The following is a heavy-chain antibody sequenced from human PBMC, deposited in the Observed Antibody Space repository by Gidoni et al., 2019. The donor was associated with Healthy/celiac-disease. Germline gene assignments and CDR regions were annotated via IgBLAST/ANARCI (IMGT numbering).Heavy chain of an antibody. CDR1: GLPFRSYS. J-gene: IGHJ4*02. V-gene: IGHV3-48*02. Sequence: EVQLMASGRGVVQPGGSLGLYCAASGLPFRSYSMNWVRQAPGKWLEWVSYISSSSSTIYYADSVKGRFTIARDNAKDSLYLQMNSLRDEDTDVYYCARDLGYYYGAESYRGLFDYWGQGTLVTVSS. CDR2: ISSSSSTI. CDR3: ARDLGYYYGAESYRGLFDY. D-gene: IGHD3-10*01.